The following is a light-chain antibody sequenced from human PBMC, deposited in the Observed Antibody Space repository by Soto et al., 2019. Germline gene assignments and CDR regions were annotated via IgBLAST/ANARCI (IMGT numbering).Light chain of an antibody. CDR2: DVT. CDR3: CSYADNYFYV. J-gene: IGLJ1*01. V-gene: IGLV2-11*01. Sequence: QSTLTQPRSVSGSPGQSVTISCTGTSNDVGAYHYVSWYQHHPGKAPKLIIYDVTQRPSGIPDRFSGSKSGNTASLTISGLQADDEADYHCCSYADNYFYVFGTGTKVTVL. CDR1: SNDVGAYHY.